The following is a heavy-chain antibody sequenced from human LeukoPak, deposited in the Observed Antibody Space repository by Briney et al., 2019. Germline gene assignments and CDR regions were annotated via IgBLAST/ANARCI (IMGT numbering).Heavy chain of an antibody. V-gene: IGHV3-9*01. Sequence: GRSLRLSCTASGFTFDDYAMHWVRQAPGKGLEWVSGISWNSGSIGYADSVKGRFTISRDNGKNSLYLQMNSLRAEDTALYYCAKDRVATDYYYYYGMDVWGQGTTVTVSS. CDR2: ISWNSGSI. D-gene: IGHD5-12*01. J-gene: IGHJ6*02. CDR1: GFTFDDYA. CDR3: AKDRVATDYYYYYGMDV.